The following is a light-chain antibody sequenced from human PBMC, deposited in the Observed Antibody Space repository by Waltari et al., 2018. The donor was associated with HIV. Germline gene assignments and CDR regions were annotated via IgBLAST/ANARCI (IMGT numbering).Light chain of an antibody. Sequence: QSVLTQPPSASGTPGQRVTISCSGSNSNIGSTYVSWYQQLPATTPKLLIYTHNQRPSGVPDRFSGSKSGTSASLAISGLRSEDEADYYCAAWDDSLSGVVFGGGTKLTVL. CDR1: NSNIGSTY. J-gene: IGLJ2*01. V-gene: IGLV1-47*01. CDR2: THN. CDR3: AAWDDSLSGVV.